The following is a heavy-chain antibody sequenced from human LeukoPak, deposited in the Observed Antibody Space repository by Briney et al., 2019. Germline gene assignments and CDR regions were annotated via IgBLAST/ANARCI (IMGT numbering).Heavy chain of an antibody. CDR1: GFIFNRYI. V-gene: IGHV3-23*01. CDR3: AKERYNSDDAFQI. D-gene: IGHD6-19*01. CDR2: ISGSGDST. Sequence: PGGSLRLSRAASGFIFNRYIMSWVRQAPGKGLEWVAGISGSGDSTDYADSVKGRFTISRDNSKNRLSLQMHSLRAEDTAVYYCAKERYNSDDAFQIWGQGKMVIVSS. J-gene: IGHJ3*02.